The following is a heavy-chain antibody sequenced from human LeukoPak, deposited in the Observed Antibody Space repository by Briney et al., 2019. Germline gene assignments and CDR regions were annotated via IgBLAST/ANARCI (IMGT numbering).Heavy chain of an antibody. Sequence: GGSLRLSCAASGFTFSDYYMIWIRQAPGKGLEWVSYISNSGTTIYYPASVKGRFTISRDNAKNSLYLQTNSLRAEDTAVYYCARGYCSGGSCQRGAFDIWGQGTMVTVSS. J-gene: IGHJ3*02. V-gene: IGHV3-11*04. D-gene: IGHD2-15*01. CDR3: ARGYCSGGSCQRGAFDI. CDR2: ISNSGTTI. CDR1: GFTFSDYY.